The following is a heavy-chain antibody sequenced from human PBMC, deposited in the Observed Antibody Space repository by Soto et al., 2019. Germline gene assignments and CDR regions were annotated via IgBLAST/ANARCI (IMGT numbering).Heavy chain of an antibody. CDR3: ARARDYV. D-gene: IGHD4-17*01. V-gene: IGHV3-30-3*01. CDR1: GFTFSSYA. CDR2: ISYDGSNK. Sequence: GGSLRLSCAASGFTFSSYAMHWVRQAPGKGLEWVAVISYDGSNKYYADSVKGRFTISRDNSKNTLYLQMNSLRAEDTAVYYCARARDYVWGQGTLVTVSS. J-gene: IGHJ4*02.